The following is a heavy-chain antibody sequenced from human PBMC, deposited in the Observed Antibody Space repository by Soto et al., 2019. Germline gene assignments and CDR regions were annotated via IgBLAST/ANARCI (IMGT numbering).Heavy chain of an antibody. CDR3: GRLYSGTRPPDY. J-gene: IGHJ4*02. Sequence: PSETLSLTCTVSGGSISSRSYYWCWIRDPPGKGLEWIGSIYYSGSTYYNPSLKSRVSISVDTSKNQISLKLSSVTAADTAVYYCGRLYSGTRPPDYWGQGTLVTVSS. D-gene: IGHD1-26*01. V-gene: IGHV4-39*01. CDR2: IYYSGST. CDR1: GGSISSRSYY.